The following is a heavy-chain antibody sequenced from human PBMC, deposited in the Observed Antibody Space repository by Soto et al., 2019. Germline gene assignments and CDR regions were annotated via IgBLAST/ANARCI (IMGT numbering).Heavy chain of an antibody. CDR3: TTDFSRLGDGYNYGAFDM. Sequence: EVQLVESGGGLVKPGESLRLSCAASGFTFSDAWMNWVRQAPGKGLEWVGRIKSKTDAGTTDYAAPVKGRFTISRDDSKNTLYLQMNSLKIEDTAVYYCTTDFSRLGDGYNYGAFDMWGQGTMLTVSS. J-gene: IGHJ3*02. CDR1: GFTFSDAW. CDR2: IKSKTDAGTT. D-gene: IGHD5-12*01. V-gene: IGHV3-15*07.